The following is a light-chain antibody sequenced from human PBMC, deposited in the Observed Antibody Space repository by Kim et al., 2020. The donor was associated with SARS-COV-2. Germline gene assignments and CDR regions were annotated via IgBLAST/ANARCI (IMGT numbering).Light chain of an antibody. CDR3: QQADDFPRT. Sequence: ASVGDRVTITCRASQDISSWLAWYQQKPGKAPKLLIYAASSLQSGVPSRFSGSGSGTDFTLTINSLQPADFATYYCQQADDFPRTFSQGTKVDIK. CDR1: QDISSW. J-gene: IGKJ1*01. CDR2: AAS. V-gene: IGKV1-12*01.